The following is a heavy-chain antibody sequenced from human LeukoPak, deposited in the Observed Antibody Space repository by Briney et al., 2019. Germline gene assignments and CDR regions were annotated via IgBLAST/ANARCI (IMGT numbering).Heavy chain of an antibody. CDR3: ARGGGSETYLLDY. CDR1: GFTFNTYW. V-gene: IGHV3-74*01. CDR2: INGDGSSI. Sequence: GGSLRLSCAASGFTFNTYWMHWVRQAPGKGLVWVSRINGDGSSISYADSVKGRFTISRDNAKNTLYLQLNSLRAEDTAVYYCARGGGSETYLLDYWGQGTLVTVSS. D-gene: IGHD3-10*01. J-gene: IGHJ4*02.